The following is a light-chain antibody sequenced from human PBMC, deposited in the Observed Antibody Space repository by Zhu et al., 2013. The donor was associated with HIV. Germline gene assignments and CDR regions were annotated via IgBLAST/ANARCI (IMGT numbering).Light chain of an antibody. J-gene: IGKJ1*01. CDR1: QGVGSSY. CDR2: GAS. CDR3: QQYTLSPWT. V-gene: IGKV3-20*01. Sequence: EIVLTQSPGTLSLSPGERVTLSCRASQGVGSSYLAWYQQKPGQAPRLLIYGASSRATGIPDRFSGSGSGTDFTLTINRLEPDDSAVYYCQQYTLSPWTFGQGPRWRSN.